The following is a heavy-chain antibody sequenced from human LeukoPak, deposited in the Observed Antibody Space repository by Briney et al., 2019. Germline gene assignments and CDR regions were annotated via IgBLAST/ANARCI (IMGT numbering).Heavy chain of an antibody. CDR2: IWYDGSNK. Sequence: PGGSLRLSCVASGFTFSNYGMHWVRQAPGKGLERVAVIWYDGSNKFYADSVKGRFTISRDNSKNTLYLQMNSLRAEDTAVYYCAKGNSHYHYYMDVWGKGTTVTVSS. D-gene: IGHD4-23*01. V-gene: IGHV3-33*06. J-gene: IGHJ6*03. CDR1: GFTFSNYG. CDR3: AKGNSHYHYYMDV.